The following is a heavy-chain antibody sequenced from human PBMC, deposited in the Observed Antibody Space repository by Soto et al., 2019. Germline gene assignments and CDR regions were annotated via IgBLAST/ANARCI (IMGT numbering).Heavy chain of an antibody. Sequence: PGESLKISCQGSGYSFTTYWISWVRQMPGKGLEWMGKIDPGDSSTNYSPSFRGHITISVDRSINTAHLQFSSLKAADTAVYYCARLEKWYYNYYGLDVWCQGTMVTV. CDR1: GYSFTTYW. J-gene: IGHJ6*02. V-gene: IGHV5-10-1*01. D-gene: IGHD1-26*01. CDR2: IDPGDSST. CDR3: ARLEKWYYNYYGLDV.